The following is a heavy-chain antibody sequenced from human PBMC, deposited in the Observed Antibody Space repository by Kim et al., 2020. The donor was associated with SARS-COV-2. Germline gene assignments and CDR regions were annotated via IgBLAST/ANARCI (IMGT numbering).Heavy chain of an antibody. D-gene: IGHD5-18*01. CDR1: GGTFSSYA. J-gene: IGHJ6*02. Sequence: SVKVSCKASGGTFSSYAISWVRQAPGQGLEWMGGIIPIFGTANYAQKFQGRVTITADESTSTAYMELSSLRSEDTAVYYCARDLVDTAMVSVLHPSYYYYGMDVWGQGTTVTVSS. CDR2: IIPIFGTA. V-gene: IGHV1-69*13. CDR3: ARDLVDTAMVSVLHPSYYYYGMDV.